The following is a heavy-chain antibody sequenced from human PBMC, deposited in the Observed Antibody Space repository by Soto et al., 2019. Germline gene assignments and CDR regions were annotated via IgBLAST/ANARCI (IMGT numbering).Heavy chain of an antibody. Sequence: SVKVSCKASGGTFSSYTISWVRQAPGQGLEWMGRIIPILGIANYAQKFQGRVTITRDTSASTAYMELSSLRSEDTAVYYCARDGAQLALYCRGGSCYVGPCGFDAWGQGPLVTVSS. J-gene: IGHJ5*02. V-gene: IGHV1-69*04. CDR3: ARDGAQLALYCRGGSCYVGPCGFDA. D-gene: IGHD2-15*01. CDR2: IIPILGIA. CDR1: GGTFSSYT.